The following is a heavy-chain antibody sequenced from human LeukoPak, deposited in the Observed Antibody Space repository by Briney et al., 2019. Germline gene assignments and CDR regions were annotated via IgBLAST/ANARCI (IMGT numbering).Heavy chain of an antibody. D-gene: IGHD3-3*01. V-gene: IGHV4-39*01. CDR1: GGSLSCSSYY. J-gene: IGHJ4*02. CDR3: ARRVVYDFWSGYPLKPHDY. CDR2: IYFSGST. Sequence: PSETLSLTCTLSGGSLSCSSYYWGWIRQPRGKGLEWFVRIYFSGSTYYNPSLKRRVTISVDTSKNQFSLKLSSVTAADTAVYYCARRVVYDFWSGYPLKPHDYWGQGTLVTVSS.